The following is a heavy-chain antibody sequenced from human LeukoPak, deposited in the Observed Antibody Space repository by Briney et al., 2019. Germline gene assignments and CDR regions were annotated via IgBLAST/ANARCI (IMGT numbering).Heavy chain of an antibody. CDR3: ARYDSSGYPYSHFDY. V-gene: IGHV4-4*02. CDR2: IYHSGST. D-gene: IGHD3-22*01. Sequence: SGTLSLTCAVSGGSISSSNWWSWVRQPQGKGLEWIGEIYHSGSTNYNPSLKSRVTISVDKSKNQFSLKLSSVTAADTAVYYCARYDSSGYPYSHFDYWGQGTLVTVSS. J-gene: IGHJ4*02. CDR1: GGSISSSNW.